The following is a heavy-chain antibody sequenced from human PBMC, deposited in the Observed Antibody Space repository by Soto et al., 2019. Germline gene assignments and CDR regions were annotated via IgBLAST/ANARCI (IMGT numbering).Heavy chain of an antibody. J-gene: IGHJ4*02. CDR2: IWHDGSNK. CDR3: ARGIGAAGTGVDY. V-gene: IGHV3-33*01. CDR1: GFTFSSYG. Sequence: QVQLVESGGGVVQPGRSLRLSCAASGFTFSSYGMHWVHQAPGKGLEWVAVIWHDGSNKYYAVSVKGRFTISRDNSKNTLYLEMNSLRAEDTAVYYCARGIGAAGTGVDYWGQGTLVTVSS. D-gene: IGHD6-13*01.